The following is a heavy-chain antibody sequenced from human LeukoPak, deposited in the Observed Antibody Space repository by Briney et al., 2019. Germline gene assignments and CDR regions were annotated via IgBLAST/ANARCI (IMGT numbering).Heavy chain of an antibody. J-gene: IGHJ5*02. Sequence: SETLSLTCAVYGGSFSGCYWSWIRQPPGKGLEWIGEINHSGSTNYNPSLKSRVTISVDTSKNQFSLKLSSVTAADTAVYYCARGRRSGSYLRWFDPWGQGTLVTVSS. V-gene: IGHV4-34*01. CDR1: GGSFSGCY. CDR3: ARGRRSGSYLRWFDP. CDR2: INHSGST. D-gene: IGHD1-26*01.